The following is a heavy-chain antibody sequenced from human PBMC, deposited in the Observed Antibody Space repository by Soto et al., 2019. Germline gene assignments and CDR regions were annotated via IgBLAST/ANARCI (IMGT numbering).Heavy chain of an antibody. CDR1: GYTFSGYY. J-gene: IGHJ5*02. D-gene: IGHD1-26*01. CDR2: INPNSGGT. V-gene: IGHV1-2*04. Sequence: GASVKVSCKASGYTFSGYYMHWLRQAPGQGLEWMGWINPNSGGTNYAQKFQGWVTMTRDTSISTAYMELSRLTSDDTAVYFCARGDSGSYSGSGWFDPWGQGTLVTVSS. CDR3: ARGDSGSYSGSGWFDP.